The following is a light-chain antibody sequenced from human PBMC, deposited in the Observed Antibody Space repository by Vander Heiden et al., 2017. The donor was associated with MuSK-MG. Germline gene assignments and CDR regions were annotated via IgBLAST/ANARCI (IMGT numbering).Light chain of an antibody. CDR2: DAS. CDR3: QQRSSWPWT. J-gene: IGKJ1*01. Sequence: ELVLTQSPATLSLSPGERATLSCRASQSVTTYLAWYQQKPGQAPRLLIYDASTRATGIPARFSGSRSGTDFTLTISSLEPEDFAVYYCQQRSSWPWTFGLGTKVEI. V-gene: IGKV3-11*01. CDR1: QSVTTY.